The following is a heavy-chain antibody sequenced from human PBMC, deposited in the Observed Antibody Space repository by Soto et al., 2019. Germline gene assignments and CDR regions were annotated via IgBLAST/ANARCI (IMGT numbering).Heavy chain of an antibody. CDR3: ARCEGSTSCYNYYYGMDV. CDR2: IIPIFGTA. CDR1: GGTFSSYA. J-gene: IGHJ6*02. Sequence: GASVKVSCKASGGTFSSYAISWVRQAPGQGLEWMGGIIPIFGTANYAQKFQGRVTITADESTSTAYMELSSLRSEDTAVYYCARCEGSTSCYNYYYGMDVWGQGTTVTV. D-gene: IGHD2-2*02. V-gene: IGHV1-69*13.